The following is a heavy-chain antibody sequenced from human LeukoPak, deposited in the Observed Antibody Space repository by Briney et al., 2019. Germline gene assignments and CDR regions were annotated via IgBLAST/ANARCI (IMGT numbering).Heavy chain of an antibody. D-gene: IGHD3-22*01. CDR2: SSSSFGDT. Sequence: GSLRRSCAASGFTFGNYNMNWVRQAPGKGLEWVSVSSSSFGDTYYADSVKGRFTISRDNAKNSLYLQMNSLRAEDTAVYYCARDFYYDSSGYYDYFDYWGQGTLVTVSS. V-gene: IGHV3-21*01. CDR3: ARDFYYDSSGYYDYFDY. CDR1: GFTFGNYN. J-gene: IGHJ4*02.